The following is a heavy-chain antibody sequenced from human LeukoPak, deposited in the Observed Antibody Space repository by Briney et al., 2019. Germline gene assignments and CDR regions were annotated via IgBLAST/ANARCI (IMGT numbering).Heavy chain of an antibody. J-gene: IGHJ4*02. CDR2: ISSSGSTI. CDR1: GFTFSDYY. CDR3: ARVLRDGYNYGYYFDY. Sequence: PGGSLRLSCAASGFTFSDYYMSWIRQAPGKGLEWVSYISSSGSTIYYADSVKGRFTISRDNAKNSLYLQMNSLRAEDTAVYYCARVLRDGYNYGYYFDYWGQGTLVTVSS. D-gene: IGHD5-24*01. V-gene: IGHV3-11*01.